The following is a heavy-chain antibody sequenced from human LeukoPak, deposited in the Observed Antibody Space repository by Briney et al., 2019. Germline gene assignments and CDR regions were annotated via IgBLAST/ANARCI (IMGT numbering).Heavy chain of an antibody. Sequence: GGSLRLSCAASGLTVSSNYMSWVRQAPGKGLEWVSLIYSGSSTYYADSVKGRFTISRDKSKNTLYLQMSSLRVEDTAVYYCARARSSSSPYYYYYYGMDVWGQGTTVTVSS. D-gene: IGHD6-6*01. J-gene: IGHJ6*02. V-gene: IGHV3-66*01. CDR3: ARARSSSSPYYYYYYGMDV. CDR2: IYSGSST. CDR1: GLTVSSNY.